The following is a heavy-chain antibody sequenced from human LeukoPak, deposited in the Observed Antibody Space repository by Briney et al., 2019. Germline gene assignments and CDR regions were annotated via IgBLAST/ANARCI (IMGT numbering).Heavy chain of an antibody. V-gene: IGHV4-34*01. Sequence: PSETLSLTCGATGVSFSGCYWSWIRQTPGKGLEWIGEINHSGGTNYNPSLKSRVTISVDTSKNQFSLNLNSVTAADTAVYFCARRLYDYVWGTYRSYYFDYWGQGSLVNVAS. J-gene: IGHJ4*02. CDR1: GVSFSGCY. D-gene: IGHD3-16*02. CDR3: ARRLYDYVWGTYRSYYFDY. CDR2: INHSGGT.